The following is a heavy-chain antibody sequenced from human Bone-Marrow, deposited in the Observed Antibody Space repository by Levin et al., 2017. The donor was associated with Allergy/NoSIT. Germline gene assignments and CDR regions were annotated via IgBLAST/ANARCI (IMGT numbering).Heavy chain of an antibody. CDR3: AREGWYYDTSSYYVFDY. Sequence: GGSLRLSCVASGFSFSTYSMNWVRQAPGKGLEWLSYIGSSGSTIYYADSVKGRFTISRDNAKNSLFLQMNSLRDEDTAVYYCAREGWYYDTSSYYVFDYWGHGTLVTVSS. CDR2: IGSSGSTI. V-gene: IGHV3-48*02. CDR1: GFSFSTYS. D-gene: IGHD3-22*01. J-gene: IGHJ4*01.